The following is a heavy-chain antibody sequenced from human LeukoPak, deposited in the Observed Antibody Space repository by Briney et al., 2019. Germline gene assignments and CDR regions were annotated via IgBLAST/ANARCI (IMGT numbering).Heavy chain of an antibody. D-gene: IGHD3-10*01. CDR1: GDSISSGDYY. Sequence: SETLSLTCTVSGDSISSGDYYWSWIRQPPGKGLEWIGYIYYSGSTNYNPSLKSQVTISVDTSKNQFSLKLSSVTAADTAVYYCARVLGHMVRGVFYYYMDVWGKGTTVTISS. CDR3: ARVLGHMVRGVFYYYMDV. V-gene: IGHV4-61*08. J-gene: IGHJ6*03. CDR2: IYYSGST.